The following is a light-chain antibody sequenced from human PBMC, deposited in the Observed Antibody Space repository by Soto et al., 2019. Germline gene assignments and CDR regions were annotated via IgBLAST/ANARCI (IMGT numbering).Light chain of an antibody. CDR1: SSDVGSYNL. J-gene: IGLJ1*01. V-gene: IGLV2-23*01. CDR3: CSYAGSRHYV. CDR2: EGT. Sequence: QSVLTQPASVSGSPGQSITISCTGTSSDVGSYNLVSWYQQRPCKAPKFMIYEGTKRPSGVSNRFSGSKSGNTASLTISGLQAEDEADYYCCSYAGSRHYVFGTGTKLTVL.